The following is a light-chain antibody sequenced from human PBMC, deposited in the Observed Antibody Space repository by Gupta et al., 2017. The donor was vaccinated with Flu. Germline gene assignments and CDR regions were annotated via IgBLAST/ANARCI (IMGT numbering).Light chain of an antibody. CDR3: YSTDSSGNHRV. V-gene: IGLV3-10*01. CDR1: ALPKKY. J-gene: IGLJ2*01. Sequence: SYELTQPPSVSVSPGHTARITCPGDALPKKYAYWYQQKSGQAPVLVIYEDSKRPSGIPERFSGSSSGTMATLTISGAQVADEADYYCYSTDSSGNHRVFGGGTKLTVL. CDR2: EDS.